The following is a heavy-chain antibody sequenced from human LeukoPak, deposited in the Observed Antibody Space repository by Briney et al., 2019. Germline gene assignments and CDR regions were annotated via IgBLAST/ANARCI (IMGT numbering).Heavy chain of an antibody. CDR3: ARFIGGSYLFDY. CDR2: INHSGST. J-gene: IGHJ4*02. D-gene: IGHD1-26*01. Sequence: SETLSLTCTVSGGSISSGGYYWSWIRQPPGKGLEWIGEINHSGSTNYNPSLKSRVTISVGTSKNQFSLKLSSVTAADTAVYYCARFIGGSYLFDYWGQGTLVTVSS. CDR1: GGSISSGGYY. V-gene: IGHV4-39*07.